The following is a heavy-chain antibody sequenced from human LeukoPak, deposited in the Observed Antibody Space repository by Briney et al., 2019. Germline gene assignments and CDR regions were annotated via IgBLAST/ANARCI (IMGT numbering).Heavy chain of an antibody. V-gene: IGHV1-69*02. CDR2: IIPILGIA. CDR3: ARVSSGQDGMDV. J-gene: IGHJ6*02. CDR1: GGTFSSYT. D-gene: IGHD3-22*01. Sequence: ASVKVSCKASGGTFSSYTISWVRQAPGQGLEWMGRIIPILGIANYAQKFQGRATITADKSTSTAYMELSSLRSEDTAVYYCARVSSGQDGMDVWGQGTTVTVSS.